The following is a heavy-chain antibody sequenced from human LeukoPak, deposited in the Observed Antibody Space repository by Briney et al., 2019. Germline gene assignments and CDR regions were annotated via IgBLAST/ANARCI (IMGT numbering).Heavy chain of an antibody. CDR1: GGSSSGYY. V-gene: IGHV4-34*01. D-gene: IGHD3-10*01. CDR2: INHSGST. J-gene: IGHJ4*02. CDR3: ARVLLSGSYYMN. Sequence: PSETLSLTCAVYGGSSSGYYWSRIRQPPGKGLEWIGEINHSGSTNYNPSLKSRVTISVDTSKNQFPLKLSSVTAADTAVYYCARVLLSGSYYMNWGQGTLVTVSS.